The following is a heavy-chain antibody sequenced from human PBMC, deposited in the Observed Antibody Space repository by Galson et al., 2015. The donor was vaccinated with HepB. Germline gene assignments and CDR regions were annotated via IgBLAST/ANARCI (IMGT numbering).Heavy chain of an antibody. CDR1: GLTFSTYA. J-gene: IGHJ4*02. Sequence: SLRLSCAASGLTFSTYAMHWVRQAPGKGLEWAAIISNDGSNKNYADSVKGRFTISRDNSKNTLYLQMNSLRAEDTAVYYCARGGDCSSTSCYLPFDYWGQGTLVTVSS. CDR3: ARGGDCSSTSCYLPFDY. CDR2: ISNDGSNK. V-gene: IGHV3-30-3*01. D-gene: IGHD2-2*01.